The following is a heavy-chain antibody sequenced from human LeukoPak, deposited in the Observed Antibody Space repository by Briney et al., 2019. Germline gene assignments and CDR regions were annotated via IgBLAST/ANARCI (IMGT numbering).Heavy chain of an antibody. J-gene: IGHJ4*02. Sequence: GGSLRLSCAASGFTFNSYAMTWDRQAPGKGLEWVSGISSTGDSTYYADSVKGRFTISRDNSKNTLYLQMNSLRAEDTAVYYCARFNSGCREWGQGTLVTVSS. D-gene: IGHD6-19*01. CDR3: ARFNSGCRE. V-gene: IGHV3-23*01. CDR2: ISSTGDST. CDR1: GFTFNSYA.